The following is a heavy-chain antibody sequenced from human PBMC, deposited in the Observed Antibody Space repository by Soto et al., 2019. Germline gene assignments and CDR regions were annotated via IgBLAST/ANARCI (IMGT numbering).Heavy chain of an antibody. D-gene: IGHD6-19*01. CDR3: ARVLSSDWYTAYH. Sequence: ASVKVSCKTFGYTFTGYYIHWVRQAPGQGLECMGGINPNSGGTNYAQNFQGRVTMTRDTPTSTAYMELSRLRSDDTAVYYCARVLSSDWYTAYHWGQGTLVTVSS. V-gene: IGHV1-2*02. CDR1: GYTFTGYY. J-gene: IGHJ4*02. CDR2: INPNSGGT.